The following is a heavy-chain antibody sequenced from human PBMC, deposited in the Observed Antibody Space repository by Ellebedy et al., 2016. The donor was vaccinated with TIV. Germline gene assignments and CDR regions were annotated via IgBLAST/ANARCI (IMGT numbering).Heavy chain of an antibody. CDR2: ISGSGGST. CDR3: AKERSPILEWLVPDY. Sequence: GGSLRLXXAASGFTFSSYAMSWVRQAPGKGLEWVSAISGSGGSTYYADSVKGRFTISRDNSKNTLYLQMNSLRAEDTAVYYCAKERSPILEWLVPDYWGQGTLVTVSS. CDR1: GFTFSSYA. D-gene: IGHD3-3*01. V-gene: IGHV3-23*01. J-gene: IGHJ4*02.